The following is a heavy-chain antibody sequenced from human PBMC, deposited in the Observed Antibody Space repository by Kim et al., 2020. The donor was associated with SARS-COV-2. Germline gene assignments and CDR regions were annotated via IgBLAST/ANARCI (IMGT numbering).Heavy chain of an antibody. CDR1: GGPITNYY. J-gene: IGHJ5*01. D-gene: IGHD3-10*01. Sequence: SETLSLTCTVSGGPITNYYWTWIRQSPGKGLEWIGYIYRTGSTKYNPSLQSRVTIIIDTSKNQFSLKLTSVTAADTAVYYCAREFIWFAEPGFDSWGQGIQVTVSS. CDR3: AREFIWFAEPGFDS. V-gene: IGHV4-59*13. CDR2: IYRTGST.